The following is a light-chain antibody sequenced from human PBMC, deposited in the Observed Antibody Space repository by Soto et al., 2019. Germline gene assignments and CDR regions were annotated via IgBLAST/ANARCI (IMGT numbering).Light chain of an antibody. CDR2: EVS. CDR3: YSCTSKSTGF. V-gene: IGLV2-14*01. CDR1: SSDVGGYNY. J-gene: IGLJ1*01. Sequence: QSALTQPASVSGSPGQSITISCTGTSSDVGGYNYVSWYQQHPGTAPKLIIYEVSNRPSGVSNRFSGSKSGNTASLTISGLHAEDEAYYCCYSCTSKSTGFFGTGTKLTVL.